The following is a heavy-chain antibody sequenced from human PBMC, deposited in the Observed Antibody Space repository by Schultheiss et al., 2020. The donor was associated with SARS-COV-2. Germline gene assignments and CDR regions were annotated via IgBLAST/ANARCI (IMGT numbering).Heavy chain of an antibody. CDR2: IYPGDSDT. J-gene: IGHJ6*02. Sequence: GGSLRLSCKGSGYSFTSYWIGWVRQMPGKGLEWMGIIYPGDSDTRYSPSFQGHVTISADKSISTAYLQWSSLKASDTAMYYCASGSYDYYYYYYGMDVWGQGTTVTVSS. CDR3: ASGSYDYYYYYYGMDV. CDR1: GYSFTSYW. D-gene: IGHD1-26*01. V-gene: IGHV5-51*01.